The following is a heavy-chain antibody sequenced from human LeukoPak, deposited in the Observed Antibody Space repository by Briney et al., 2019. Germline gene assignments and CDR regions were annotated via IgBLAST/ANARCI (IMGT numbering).Heavy chain of an antibody. CDR2: IYTGGTT. V-gene: IGHV4-61*02. Sequence: SETLSLTCTVSGGSVSSGSYYWSWIRQPAGKGLEWIGRIYTGGTTNYNPSLKSRVTISFDTSKNQFSLRLSSVTAADTAVYYCARDPNSALWGQGTLVTVSS. CDR3: ARDPNSAL. CDR1: GGSVSSGSYY. J-gene: IGHJ4*02. D-gene: IGHD4-23*01.